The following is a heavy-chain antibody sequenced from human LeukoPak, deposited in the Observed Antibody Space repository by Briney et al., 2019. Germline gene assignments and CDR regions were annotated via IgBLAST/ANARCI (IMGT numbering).Heavy chain of an antibody. J-gene: IGHJ4*02. D-gene: IGHD6-19*01. V-gene: IGHV1-8*01. CDR3: ARVTLQQWLAFDGY. Sequence: GASVKVSCKASGYTFTSYDINWVRQATGQGLEWMGWMNPNSGNTGYAQKFQGRVTMTRNTSISTAYMELSSLRSEDTAVYYCARVTLQQWLAFDGYWGQGTLVTVSS. CDR2: MNPNSGNT. CDR1: GYTFTSYD.